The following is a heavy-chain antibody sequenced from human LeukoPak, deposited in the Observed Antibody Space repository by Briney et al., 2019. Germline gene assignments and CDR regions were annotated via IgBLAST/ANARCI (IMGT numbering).Heavy chain of an antibody. Sequence: PGGSLRLSCVGSGFTFNTYNMNWVRQAPGKGLEWVSSISSSSIYILYGDSVKGRFTISRDNARNSLFLQMTSLRAEDTAVYYCARAGSGHYFGDTFDTWGQGTMVTVSS. J-gene: IGHJ3*02. CDR1: GFTFNTYN. D-gene: IGHD1-26*01. CDR3: ARAGSGHYFGDTFDT. CDR2: ISSSSIYI. V-gene: IGHV3-21*01.